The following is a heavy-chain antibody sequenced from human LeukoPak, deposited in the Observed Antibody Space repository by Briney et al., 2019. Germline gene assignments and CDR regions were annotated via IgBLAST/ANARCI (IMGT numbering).Heavy chain of an antibody. D-gene: IGHD3-22*01. CDR3: ARAFYYYDSDY. Sequence: GGSLRLSCAASGFTFSSYAMHWVRQAPGKGLEWVAVISYDGSNKYYADSVKGRFTISRDNAKNSLYLQMNNLRAEDTAVYYCARAFYYYDSDYWGQGTLVTVSS. V-gene: IGHV3-30-3*01. CDR1: GFTFSSYA. J-gene: IGHJ4*02. CDR2: ISYDGSNK.